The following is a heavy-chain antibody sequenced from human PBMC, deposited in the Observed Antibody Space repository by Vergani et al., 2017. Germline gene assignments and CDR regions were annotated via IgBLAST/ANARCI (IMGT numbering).Heavy chain of an antibody. J-gene: IGHJ3*01. CDR2: IYTSGST. D-gene: IGHD2-2*01. CDR1: GGPISSGSYY. V-gene: IGHV4-61*02. CDR3: AVDCSSTSCREN. Sequence: QVQLQESGPGLVKPSQTLSLTCTVSGGPISSGSYYWSWIRQPAGKGLECIGRIYTSGSTNYNPSLKSRVTMSVDTSKNQFSLKLSSVTAADTAVYYCAVDCSSTSCRENWGQGTMVTVSS.